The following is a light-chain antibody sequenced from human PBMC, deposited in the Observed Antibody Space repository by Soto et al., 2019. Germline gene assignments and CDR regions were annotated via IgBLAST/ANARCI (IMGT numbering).Light chain of an antibody. CDR2: GAS. Sequence: EIVLTQSPGTLSLSPGERATLSCRASQSVSSSYLAWYQQKPGQAPRLLIYGASSRATGIPDRFSGSGSGTDFTLTISRLEREDFAVYYCQQYGSSRWTFGQGTKVDIK. V-gene: IGKV3-20*01. CDR1: QSVSSSY. CDR3: QQYGSSRWT. J-gene: IGKJ1*01.